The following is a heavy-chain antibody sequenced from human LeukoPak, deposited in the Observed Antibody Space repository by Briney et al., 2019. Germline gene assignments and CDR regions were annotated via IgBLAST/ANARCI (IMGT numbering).Heavy chain of an antibody. V-gene: IGHV4-59*01. CDR2: IYYSGST. Sequence: PSETLSLTCTVSGVSISSYYWSWIRQPPGKGLEWIGYIYYSGSTNYNPSLKSRVTISVDTSKNQFSLKLSSVTAADTAVYYCARGVYYYDSSGLGYWGQGTLVTVSS. D-gene: IGHD3-22*01. CDR1: GVSISSYY. CDR3: ARGVYYYDSSGLGY. J-gene: IGHJ4*02.